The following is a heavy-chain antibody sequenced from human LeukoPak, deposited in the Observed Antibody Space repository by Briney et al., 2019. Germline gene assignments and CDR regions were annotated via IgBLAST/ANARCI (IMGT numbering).Heavy chain of an antibody. V-gene: IGHV3-30*03. CDR3: ARTERYYYDNSGNYYDLGGPHFDS. D-gene: IGHD3-22*01. CDR1: RLTFSRYA. J-gene: IGHJ4*02. CDR2: ISNDGNNK. Sequence: GRSLRLSCEASRLTFSRYAMHWVRQVPGKGLEWVAVISNDGNNKYYSDSVRGRFTISRDNSKSTLFLQMNSLRAEDTAVYYCARTERYYYDNSGNYYDLGGPHFDSWGQGTLVTVSS.